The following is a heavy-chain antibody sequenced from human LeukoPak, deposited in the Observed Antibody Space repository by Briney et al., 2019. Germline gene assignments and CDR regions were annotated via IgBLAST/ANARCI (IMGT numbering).Heavy chain of an antibody. V-gene: IGHV3-23*01. J-gene: IGHJ4*02. CDR2: ISGSGGST. CDR1: GFTFSCYA. CDR3: AKSSCSSTSCYLLYFDY. Sequence: GSLRLSCAASGFTFSCYAMSWVRQAPGKGLEWVSAISGSGGSTYYADSVKGRFTISRDNSKNTLYLQMNSLRAEDTAVYYCAKSSCSSTSCYLLYFDYWGQGTLVTVSS. D-gene: IGHD2-2*01.